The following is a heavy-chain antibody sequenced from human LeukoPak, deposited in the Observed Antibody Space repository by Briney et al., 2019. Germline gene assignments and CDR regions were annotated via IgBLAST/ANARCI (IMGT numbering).Heavy chain of an antibody. J-gene: IGHJ5*02. V-gene: IGHV1-18*01. CDR2: ISAYNGNT. D-gene: IGHD2-2*01. Sequence: ASVKVSCKASGYTFTSYGISWVRQAPGQGLEWMGWISAYNGNTNYAQKLQGRVTMTTDTSTSTAYMELRSLRSDDTAVYYCARAQLRYCSSPSCYNWFDPWGQGTLVTVSS. CDR1: GYTFTSYG. CDR3: ARAQLRYCSSPSCYNWFDP.